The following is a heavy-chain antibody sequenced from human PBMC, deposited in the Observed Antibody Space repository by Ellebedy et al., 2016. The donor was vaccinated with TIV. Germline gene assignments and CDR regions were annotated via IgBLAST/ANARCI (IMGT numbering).Heavy chain of an antibody. J-gene: IGHJ6*02. CDR2: VFHNGRS. D-gene: IGHD3-10*01. V-gene: IGHV4-59*01. Sequence: SETLSLTCSVSGGSITGYYWNWIRQSPGKGLEWIGFVFHNGRSKYNPSLESRLTLSVDTSKDHFSLRLSSVAAADTALYYCAKAMRSGEGYGMDVWGQGTTVTVSS. CDR3: AKAMRSGEGYGMDV. CDR1: GGSITGYY.